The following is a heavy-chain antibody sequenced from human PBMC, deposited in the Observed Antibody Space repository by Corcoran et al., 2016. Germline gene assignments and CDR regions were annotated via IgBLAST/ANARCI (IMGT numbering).Heavy chain of an antibody. V-gene: IGHV2-5*02. J-gene: IGHJ4*01. CDR2: IYWDNEK. CDR1: GFSLTTSGVG. D-gene: IGHD6-19*01. CDR3: THRRPGSVGWDTGYFDY. Sequence: QITLKESGPTLVTPTQTLTLTCAFSGFSLTTSGVGVGWIRQPPGKALEWLALIYWDNEKRYNPSLRSRLTSTKDTSKNQVVLTMNNMDPLDTATYYCTHRRPGSVGWDTGYFDYWGHGTLVTVSS.